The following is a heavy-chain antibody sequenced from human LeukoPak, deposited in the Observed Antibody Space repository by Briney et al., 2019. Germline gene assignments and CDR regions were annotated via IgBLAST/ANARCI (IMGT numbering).Heavy chain of an antibody. CDR3: AKEGAGVIWFGYLDY. J-gene: IGHJ4*02. D-gene: IGHD3-10*01. CDR1: GFTFSSYA. Sequence: GGSLRLSCVASGFTFSSYAMHWVRQAPGKGLEWVAFIRFNGTNIYYADSVKGRFTISRDNSKSTLYLQMNGLKPEDSAVYYCAKEGAGVIWFGYLDYWGQGTLVSVSS. V-gene: IGHV3-30*02. CDR2: IRFNGTNI.